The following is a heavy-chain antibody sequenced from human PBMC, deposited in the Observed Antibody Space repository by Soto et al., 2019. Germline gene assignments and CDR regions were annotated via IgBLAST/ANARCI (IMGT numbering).Heavy chain of an antibody. V-gene: IGHV4-30-4*01. CDR2: IFYTGST. J-gene: IGHJ6*02. CDR3: ARVTESLGVYGMDV. Sequence: QVQLQESGPRLAKPSQTLSLTCAVSGGSINSYDYYWSWIRQPPGKGLEWIGYIFYTGSTFYNPSFKSRLTRSVDTSKNQFSLKLRSVTAADTAVYFCARVTESLGVYGMDVWGQGTTVTVSS. D-gene: IGHD3-3*01. CDR1: GGSINSYDYY.